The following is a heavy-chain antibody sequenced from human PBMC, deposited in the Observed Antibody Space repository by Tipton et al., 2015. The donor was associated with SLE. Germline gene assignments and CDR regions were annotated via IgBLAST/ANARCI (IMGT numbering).Heavy chain of an antibody. Sequence: QLVQSGGGLVQPGKSLRLSCTASGLTLSIYAMNWVRQAPGKGLEWVSSISDTGGGTYYAGSVKGRFTISRDNSKNTLYLQMNSLRAEDTAVYYCAKSLGTMVSTGDAFDIWGQGTMVTVSS. D-gene: IGHD4/OR15-4a*01. CDR1: GLTLSIYA. CDR3: AKSLGTMVSTGDAFDI. CDR2: ISDTGGGT. J-gene: IGHJ3*02. V-gene: IGHV3-23*04.